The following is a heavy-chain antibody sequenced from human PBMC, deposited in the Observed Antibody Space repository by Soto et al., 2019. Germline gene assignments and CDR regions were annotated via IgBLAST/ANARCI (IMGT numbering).Heavy chain of an antibody. CDR1: GFTFSSFA. Sequence: PGGSLRLSCAVSGFTFSSFAMSWVRQAPGKGLDWVSAISGSGGSTYSADSVKGRFTISRDNSKNTLYLQMSSLRAEDTAVYYCARGFSAGKGSTPDFWGQGSLVTVCS. J-gene: IGHJ4*02. CDR3: ARGFSAGKGSTPDF. CDR2: ISGSGGST. D-gene: IGHD6-13*01. V-gene: IGHV3-23*01.